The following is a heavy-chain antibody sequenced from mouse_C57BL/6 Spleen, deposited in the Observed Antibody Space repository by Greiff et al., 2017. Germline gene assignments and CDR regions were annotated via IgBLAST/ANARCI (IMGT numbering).Heavy chain of an antibody. CDR1: GYTFTSYW. CDR3: ARRNPGYGNQGWFAY. D-gene: IGHD2-1*01. CDR2: IDPNSGGP. Sequence: QVQLQQPGAELVKPGASVKLSCKASGYTFTSYWMHWVKQRPGRGLEWIGRIDPNSGGPKYNEKFKSKATLSVDKPSSTAYMQLSSLTSEDSAVYYCARRNPGYGNQGWFAYWGQGTLVTVSA. J-gene: IGHJ3*01. V-gene: IGHV1-72*01.